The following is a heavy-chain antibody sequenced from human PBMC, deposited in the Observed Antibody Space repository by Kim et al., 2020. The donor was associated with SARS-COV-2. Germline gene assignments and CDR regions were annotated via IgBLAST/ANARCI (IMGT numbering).Heavy chain of an antibody. Sequence: SETLSLTCAVYVGSFSDYHWTWIRQSPGKGLEWIGEIDHSGATNYTPSLKSRVAISVDTSKNQFSLKLKSVTAADTAVYFCARGRAGVVPSPRMGLGPYYDYYFLDVWGQGNAVSVSS. CDR3: ARGRAGVVPSPRMGLGPYYDYYFLDV. J-gene: IGHJ6*02. V-gene: IGHV4-34*01. D-gene: IGHD3-3*01. CDR1: VGSFSDYH. CDR2: IDHSGAT.